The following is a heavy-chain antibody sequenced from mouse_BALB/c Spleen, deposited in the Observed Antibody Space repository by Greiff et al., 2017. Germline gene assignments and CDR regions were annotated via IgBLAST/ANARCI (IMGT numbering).Heavy chain of an antibody. Sequence: VQLQQSGAELVRPGALVKLSCKASGFNIKDYYMHWVKQMPEQNLEWIGWIDPEKGNTIYDPKIQGQASLTADTTSHTAYLQISSRTSEDTAVDYCARCGYDAGYFDVWGAGTTVTVSS. D-gene: IGHD2-2*01. J-gene: IGHJ1*01. CDR2: IDPEKGNT. CDR3: ARCGYDAGYFDV. V-gene: IGHV14-1*02. CDR1: GFNIKDYY.